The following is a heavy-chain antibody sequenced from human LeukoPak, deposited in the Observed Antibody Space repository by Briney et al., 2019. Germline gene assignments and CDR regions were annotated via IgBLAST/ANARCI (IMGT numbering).Heavy chain of an antibody. CDR3: ATHSTARTESSNWFDP. CDR2: INLSGST. Sequence: SETLSLTCAVYGASFSGYYWSWIRQPPRKGLEWIGEINLSGSTNYNPSLKSRVTISVDTSKNQFYLKLSSVTAADTAVYYCATHSTARTESSNWFDPWGQGTLVTVSS. V-gene: IGHV4-34*01. J-gene: IGHJ5*02. CDR1: GASFSGYY. D-gene: IGHD2-8*02.